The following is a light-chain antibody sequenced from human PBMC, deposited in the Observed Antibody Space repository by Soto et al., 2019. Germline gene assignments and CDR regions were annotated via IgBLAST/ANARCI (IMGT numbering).Light chain of an antibody. CDR1: QGVSAY. CDR2: AAS. V-gene: IGKV1-39*01. CDR3: QPSYRTPHT. J-gene: IGKJ2*01. Sequence: DIQMTQSPSSLSASVGDRVTITCRASQGVSAYLIWYQQRQGRAPKLLIYAASNLLSGVPSRFSGSGSGTNFTLTINCLPPEDFATYYCQPSYRTPHTFGQGTKLETK.